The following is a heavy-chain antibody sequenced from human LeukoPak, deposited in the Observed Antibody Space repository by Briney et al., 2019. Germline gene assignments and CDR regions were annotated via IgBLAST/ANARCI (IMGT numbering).Heavy chain of an antibody. D-gene: IGHD2-21*01. CDR3: ARAASYNLDY. Sequence: KASETLSLTCTVSGGSITNNWYSWVRQPPGKGLEWIGEIFHRGSTNYNPSLKSRVTISVDKSKNQFSLKLTSVTAADTAVYYCARAASYNLDYWGQGTLVTVSS. CDR1: GGSITNNW. V-gene: IGHV4-4*02. J-gene: IGHJ4*02. CDR2: IFHRGST.